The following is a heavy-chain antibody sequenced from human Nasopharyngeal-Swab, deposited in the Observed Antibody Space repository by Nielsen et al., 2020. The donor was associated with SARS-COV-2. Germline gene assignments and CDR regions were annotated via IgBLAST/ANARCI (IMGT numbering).Heavy chain of an antibody. CDR2: INPNSGGT. CDR3: ARNDSSGDGD. Sequence: VRQMPGKGLEWMGRINPNSGGTNYAQKFQGRVTMTRDTSISTAYMELSRLRSDDTAVYYCARNDSSGDGDGGKGKRVTGSS. D-gene: IGHD3-22*01. V-gene: IGHV1-2*06. J-gene: IGHJ4*02.